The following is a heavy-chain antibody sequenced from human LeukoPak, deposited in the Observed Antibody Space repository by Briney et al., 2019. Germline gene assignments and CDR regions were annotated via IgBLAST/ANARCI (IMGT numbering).Heavy chain of an antibody. J-gene: IGHJ5*02. D-gene: IGHD3-22*01. Sequence: SVKVSCKASGYTFTSYGISWVRQAPGQGLEWMGGIIPIFGTANYAQKFQGRVTITTDESTSTAYMELSSLRSEDTAVYYCARQYYYDSSGYLDRGGFDPWGQGTLVTVSS. CDR1: GYTFTSYG. CDR3: ARQYYYDSSGYLDRGGFDP. CDR2: IIPIFGTA. V-gene: IGHV1-69*05.